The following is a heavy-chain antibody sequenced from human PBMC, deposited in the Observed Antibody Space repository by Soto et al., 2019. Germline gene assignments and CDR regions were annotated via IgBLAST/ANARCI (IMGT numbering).Heavy chain of an antibody. D-gene: IGHD2-2*01. J-gene: IGHJ4*02. Sequence: PSETLSLTCAVAGGSISSGGDSWSWNRQPPGKGLEWIGYIYHSGSTYYNPSLKSRVTISVDRSKNQFSLKLSSVTAADTAVYYGARVPDYWGQGTLVTVSS. CDR1: GGSISSGGDS. CDR3: ARVPDY. V-gene: IGHV4-30-2*01. CDR2: IYHSGST.